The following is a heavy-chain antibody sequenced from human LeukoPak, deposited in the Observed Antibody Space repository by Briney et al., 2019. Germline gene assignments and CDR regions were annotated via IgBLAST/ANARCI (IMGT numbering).Heavy chain of an antibody. CDR1: GGTFSSYA. CDR2: IIPIFGTA. CDR3: ARGPITIFGVVIRSYYYYMDV. D-gene: IGHD3-3*01. Sequence: SVKVSCKASGGTFSSYAISWVRQAPGQGLEWMGGIIPIFGTANYAQKFQGRVTITTDESTSTAYMELSSLRSEDTAVYYCARGPITIFGVVIRSYYYYMDVWGQGTLVTVSS. J-gene: IGHJ6*03. V-gene: IGHV1-69*05.